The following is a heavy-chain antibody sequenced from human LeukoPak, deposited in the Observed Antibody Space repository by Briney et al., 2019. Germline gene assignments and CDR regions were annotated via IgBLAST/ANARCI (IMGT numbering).Heavy chain of an antibody. CDR1: GYSISSGYY. Sequence: PSETLSLTCTVSGYSISSGYYWGWIRQPPGKGLEWIGSIYHSGSTYYNPSLKSRVTISVDTSKNQFPLKLSSVTAADTAVYYCARGVWSGYYADYWGQGTLVTVSS. CDR2: IYHSGST. J-gene: IGHJ4*02. D-gene: IGHD3-3*01. CDR3: ARGVWSGYYADY. V-gene: IGHV4-38-2*02.